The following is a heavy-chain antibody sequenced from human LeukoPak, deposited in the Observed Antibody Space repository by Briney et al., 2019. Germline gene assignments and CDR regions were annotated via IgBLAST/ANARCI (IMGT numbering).Heavy chain of an antibody. CDR2: IITIFGTA. CDR3: ARGHGDQLEYYFDY. Sequence: GASVKVSCKASGGTFTSYAISWVRQAPGQGLEWMGGIITIFGTANYAQKFQGRVTITADESTSTAYMELSSLRSEDTAVYYCARGHGDQLEYYFDYWGQGTLVTVSS. V-gene: IGHV1-69*13. CDR1: GGTFTSYA. J-gene: IGHJ4*02. D-gene: IGHD4-17*01.